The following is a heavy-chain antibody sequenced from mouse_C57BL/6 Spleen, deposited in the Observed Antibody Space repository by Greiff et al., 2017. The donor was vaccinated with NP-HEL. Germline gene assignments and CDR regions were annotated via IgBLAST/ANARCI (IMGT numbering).Heavy chain of an antibody. V-gene: IGHV1-7*01. J-gene: IGHJ3*01. D-gene: IGHD1-1*01. CDR1: GYTFTSYW. CDR3: ARSSYGSSYPFAY. CDR2: INPSSGYT. Sequence: VQLQQSGAELAKPGASVKLSCKASGYTFTSYWMHWVKQRPGQGLEWIGYINPSSGYTKYNQKFKDKATLTADKSSSTAYMQLSSLTYEDSAVYYCARSSYGSSYPFAYWGQGTLVTVSA.